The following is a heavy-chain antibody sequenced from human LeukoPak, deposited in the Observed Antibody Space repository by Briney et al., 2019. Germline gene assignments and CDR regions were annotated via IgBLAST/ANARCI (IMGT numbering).Heavy chain of an antibody. CDR3: AKVYSSSSRDSFDV. Sequence: SETLSLTCTVSGGSISSYYWSWIRQPAGKGLEWIGRIYTSGSTNYNPSLKSRITISVDTCKSQFSLELRSVNAADTAVYYCAKVYSSSSRDSFDVWGQGTMVTVSS. CDR2: IYTSGST. J-gene: IGHJ3*01. V-gene: IGHV4-4*07. D-gene: IGHD6-6*01. CDR1: GGSISSYY.